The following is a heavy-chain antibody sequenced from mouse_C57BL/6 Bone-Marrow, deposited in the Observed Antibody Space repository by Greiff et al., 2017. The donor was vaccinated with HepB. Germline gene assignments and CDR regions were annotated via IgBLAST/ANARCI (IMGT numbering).Heavy chain of an antibody. V-gene: IGHV5-4*01. D-gene: IGHD5-5*01. CDR1: GFTFSSYA. CDR3: ARGGLPYAMDY. CDR2: ISDGGSYT. Sequence: EVQLVESGGGLVKPGGSLKLSCAASGFTFSSYAMSWVRQTPEKRLEWVATISDGGSYTYYPDNVKGRFTISRDNAKNNLYLQMSHLKSEDTAMYYCARGGLPYAMDYWGQGTSVTVSS. J-gene: IGHJ4*01.